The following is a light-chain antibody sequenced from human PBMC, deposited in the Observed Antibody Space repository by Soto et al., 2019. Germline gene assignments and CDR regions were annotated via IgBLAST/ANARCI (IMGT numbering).Light chain of an antibody. CDR1: QSVSNNY. CDR2: GAS. CDR3: QQYGSSGT. J-gene: IGKJ1*01. Sequence: EIVLTQSPGTLSLSPGARATLSCRASQSVSNNYLAWYQEKPGKAPRLLIYGASNRATGIPDRLSGSGSGTDFTLPIRRLEPEDVAVYYCQQYGSSGTFGQGTKVDIK. V-gene: IGKV3-20*01.